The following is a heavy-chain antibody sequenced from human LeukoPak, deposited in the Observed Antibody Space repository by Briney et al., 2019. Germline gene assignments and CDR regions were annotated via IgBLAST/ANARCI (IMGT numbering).Heavy chain of an antibody. CDR2: IYSGGST. CDR3: ARGLDYYYGMDV. Sequence: GGSLRLSCAASGFTVSSNYMSWVRQAPGKGLEWVSVIYSGGSTYYADSVKGRLTTSRDNSKNTLYLQMNSLRAEDTAVYYCARGLDYYYGMDVWGQGTTVTVSS. V-gene: IGHV3-66*01. J-gene: IGHJ6*02. CDR1: GFTVSSNY.